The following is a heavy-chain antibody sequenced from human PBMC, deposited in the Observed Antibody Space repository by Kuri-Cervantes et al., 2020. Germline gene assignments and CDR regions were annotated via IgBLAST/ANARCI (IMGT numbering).Heavy chain of an antibody. J-gene: IGHJ4*02. CDR2: VNHSGLT. CDR1: GGSFSDYY. D-gene: IGHD6-19*01. V-gene: IGHV4-34*01. Sequence: SETLSLTCAVYGGSFSDYYWNWIRQSPGKGLEWIGEVNHSGLTNYNPSLKSRVTISIDTSKNQSSLKLSSVTAADTAVYYCARQEGSGWYNFWGQGTLVTVSS. CDR3: ARQEGSGWYNF.